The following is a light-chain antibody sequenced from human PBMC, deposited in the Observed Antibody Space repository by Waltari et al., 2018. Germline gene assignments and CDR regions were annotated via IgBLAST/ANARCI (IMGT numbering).Light chain of an antibody. J-gene: IGLJ3*02. CDR1: NIGSKS. CDR3: QVWDINSDHIWV. V-gene: IGLV3-21*02. Sequence: SYVVTQPPSMSAAPGQTARITCGGRNIGSKSVHWYQQRPSQAPVLVVYDDKDRPSGIPERFSGSKSGNTATLTISRVEAGDEADYYCQVWDINSDHIWVFGGGTKLTVL. CDR2: DDK.